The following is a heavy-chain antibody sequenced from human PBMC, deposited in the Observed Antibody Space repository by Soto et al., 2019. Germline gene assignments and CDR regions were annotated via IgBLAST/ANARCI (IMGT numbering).Heavy chain of an antibody. CDR1: GGSISSGDYY. D-gene: IGHD3-10*01. J-gene: IGHJ4*02. V-gene: IGHV4-30-4*01. Sequence: PSETLSLTCTVSGGSISSGDYYWSWIRQPPGKGLEWIGYIYYSGSTYYNPSLKSRVTISVDTSKNQFSLKLSSVTAADTAVYYCASSYGSGSYVIDYWGQGTLVTVS. CDR2: IYYSGST. CDR3: ASSYGSGSYVIDY.